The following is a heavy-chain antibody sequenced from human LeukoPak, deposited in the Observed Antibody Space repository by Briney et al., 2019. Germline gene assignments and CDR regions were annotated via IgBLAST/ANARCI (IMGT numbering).Heavy chain of an antibody. V-gene: IGHV3-30*02. CDR1: GFTFSSYG. Sequence: GGSLRLSCAASGFTFSSYGMHWVRQAPGKGLEWVAFIRCDGSNKYYADSVKGRFTISRDNSKNTLYLQMNSLRAEDTAVYYCAKDKGLYGDYRGFDYWGQGTLVTVSS. CDR3: AKDKGLYGDYRGFDY. J-gene: IGHJ4*02. D-gene: IGHD4-17*01. CDR2: IRCDGSNK.